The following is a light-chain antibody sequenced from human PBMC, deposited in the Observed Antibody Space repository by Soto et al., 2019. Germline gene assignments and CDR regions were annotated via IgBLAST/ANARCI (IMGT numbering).Light chain of an antibody. CDR3: AAWDDTLDAQV. J-gene: IGLJ7*01. V-gene: IGLV1-47*01. CDR1: RSNIGRNF. CDR2: RNN. Sequence: QSVLTQSPSASGTPGQRVTISCSGSRSNIGRNFAYWYQHVPGTAPRLLIQRNNERPSGVPDRFSGSKSGTSVSLAICGLRSDDEATYYCAAWDDTLDAQVFGGGTQLTVL.